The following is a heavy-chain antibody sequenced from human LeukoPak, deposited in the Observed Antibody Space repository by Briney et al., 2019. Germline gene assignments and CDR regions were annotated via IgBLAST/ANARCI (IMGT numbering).Heavy chain of an antibody. CDR3: ASSILPYYYDSSRPSGPVL. J-gene: IGHJ4*02. CDR2: IYYCGST. CDR1: GGSISSYY. D-gene: IGHD3-22*01. Sequence: PSETLSLTCTVSGGSISSYYWSWIRQPPGKGLEWIGYIYYCGSTNYNPSLKSRVTISVDTSKNQFSLKLSSVTAADTAVYYCASSILPYYYDSSRPSGPVLWGQGTLVTVSS. V-gene: IGHV4-59*01.